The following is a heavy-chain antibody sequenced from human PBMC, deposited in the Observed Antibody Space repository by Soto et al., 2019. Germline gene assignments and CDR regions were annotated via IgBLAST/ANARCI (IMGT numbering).Heavy chain of an antibody. V-gene: IGHV4-30-4*01. CDR3: PRDRVVRAGDSEGLDY. D-gene: IGHD3-10*01. CDR1: GGSISSGDYY. J-gene: IGHJ4*02. CDR2: IYYSGST. Sequence: QVQLQESGPGLVEPSQTLSLTCTVSGGSISSGDYYWSWIRQPPGKGLEWIGYIYYSGSTYYNPSLKSRVTISVDTSKNQFSLKLSSVTAADTAVYYCPRDRVVRAGDSEGLDYWGQGTLVTVAS.